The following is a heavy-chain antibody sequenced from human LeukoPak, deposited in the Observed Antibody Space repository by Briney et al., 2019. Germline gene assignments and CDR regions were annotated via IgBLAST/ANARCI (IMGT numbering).Heavy chain of an antibody. Sequence: GSLRLSCAASGFTFSSYSMNWVRQAPGKGLEWVSSISSSSSYIYYADSVKGRFTISRDNAKNSLYLQMNSLRAEDTAVYYCARDLSSSWSPIAYYYYGMDVWGQGTTVTVSS. CDR2: ISSSSSYI. J-gene: IGHJ6*02. CDR1: GFTFSSYS. CDR3: ARDLSSSWSPIAYYYYGMDV. D-gene: IGHD6-13*01. V-gene: IGHV3-21*01.